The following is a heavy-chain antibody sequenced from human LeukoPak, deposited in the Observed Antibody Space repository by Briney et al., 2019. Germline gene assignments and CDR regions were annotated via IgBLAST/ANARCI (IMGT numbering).Heavy chain of an antibody. CDR3: ARENCSGGSCYFDTLAYFDY. CDR2: IIPIFGTA. D-gene: IGHD2-15*01. V-gene: IGHV1-69*01. J-gene: IGHJ4*02. CDR1: RGTFSSYA. Sequence: SVTVSCKASRGTFSSYAISWVRQAPGQGLEWMGGIIPIFGTANYAQKFQGRVTSTADESTSTAYMELSSLRSEDTAVYYCARENCSGGSCYFDTLAYFDYWGQGTLVTVSS.